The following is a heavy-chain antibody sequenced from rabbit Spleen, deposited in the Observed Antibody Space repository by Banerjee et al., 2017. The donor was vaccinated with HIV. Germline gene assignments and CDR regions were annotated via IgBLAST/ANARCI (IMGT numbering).Heavy chain of an antibody. CDR1: GVSFSSNHY. Sequence: QSLEESGGGLVKPGASLTLTCTASGVSFSSNHYMCWVRQAPGKGMEWIACIEGGNSAFSYFASWAKGRFTISKTSSTTVTLQMTSLTAADTATYFCARDSGSSFSSYGMGLWGPGTLVTVS. CDR2: IEGGNSAFS. V-gene: IGHV1S40*01. J-gene: IGHJ6*01. CDR3: ARDSGSSFSSYGMGL. D-gene: IGHD8-1*01.